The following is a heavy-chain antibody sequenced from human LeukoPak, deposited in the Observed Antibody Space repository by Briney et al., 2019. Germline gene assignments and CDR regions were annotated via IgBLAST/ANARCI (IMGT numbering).Heavy chain of an antibody. CDR1: GFTFSSYA. CDR2: ISGSGGST. V-gene: IGHV3-23*01. J-gene: IGHJ4*02. CDR3: AKDGTTTVTFDY. D-gene: IGHD4-11*01. Sequence: GGSLRLSCAASGFTFSSYAMSWVRQAPGKRLEWVSVISGSGGSTYYRDSVKGRFTISRDNSKNTLYLQMNSLTAGDTAVYFCAKDGTTTVTFDYWGQGTLVTVSS.